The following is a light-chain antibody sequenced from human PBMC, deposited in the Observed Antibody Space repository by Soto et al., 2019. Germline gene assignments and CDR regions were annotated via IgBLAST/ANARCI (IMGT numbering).Light chain of an antibody. J-gene: IGKJ5*01. CDR2: AAS. CDR1: QAISNW. V-gene: IGKV1D-12*01. CDR3: QQANSFPIT. Sequence: DIQMTQSPSSGSASIGDRVTITCRASQAISNWLAWYQQQPGKAPKLLIYAASSLQSGVPSRFSGSGSGTDFTLTISSLQPEDFAIYYCQQANSFPITFGQGTRLEIK.